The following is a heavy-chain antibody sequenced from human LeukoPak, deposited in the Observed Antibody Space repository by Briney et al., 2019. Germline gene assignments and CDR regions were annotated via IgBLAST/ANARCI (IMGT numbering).Heavy chain of an antibody. CDR2: IRYDGSNK. J-gene: IGHJ4*02. D-gene: IGHD3-22*01. Sequence: GGSLRLSCAASGFTFSSYGMHWVRQAPGKGLEWVAFIRYDGSNKYYADSVKGRFTISRDNSKNTLYLQMNSLRDEDTAVYYCVKDRPPNVFYFDSQPFGRWGQGTLVTVSS. V-gene: IGHV3-30*02. CDR1: GFTFSSYG. CDR3: VKDRPPNVFYFDSQPFGR.